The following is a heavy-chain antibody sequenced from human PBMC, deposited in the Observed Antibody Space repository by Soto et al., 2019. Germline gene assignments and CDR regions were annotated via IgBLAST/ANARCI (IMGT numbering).Heavy chain of an antibody. CDR2: ICGDGAKA. Sequence: EVQLLESGGGLVQPGGSLRLSCVASHFTFSNYAMTWVRQAPGKGLEWVSVICGDGAKAFYGDSVRGRFITSRDNSRKILYLHIDYLRAEDTVVYYCAKDTATTVNTFNNWIDSWGQGTGVTVSS. CDR3: AKDTATTVNTFNNWIDS. J-gene: IGHJ5*01. CDR1: HFTFSNYA. V-gene: IGHV3-23*01. D-gene: IGHD5-12*01.